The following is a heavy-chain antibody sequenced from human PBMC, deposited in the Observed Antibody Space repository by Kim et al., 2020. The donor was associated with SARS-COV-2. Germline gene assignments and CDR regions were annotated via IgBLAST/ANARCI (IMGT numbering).Heavy chain of an antibody. J-gene: IGHJ4*02. CDR3: GRGPLIPAAEKG. V-gene: IGHV3-7*01. CDR1: GLPFRPYW. Sequence: GGSLRLSCEGSGLPFRPYWMSWVRQVPGRGLEWVAKIKQDGGEENYVDSVKGRFTISRDNAKTSLYLQMTSLRADDTAVYYCGRGPLIPAAEKGWGQGTLVTVSS. CDR2: IKQDGGEE. D-gene: IGHD6-13*01.